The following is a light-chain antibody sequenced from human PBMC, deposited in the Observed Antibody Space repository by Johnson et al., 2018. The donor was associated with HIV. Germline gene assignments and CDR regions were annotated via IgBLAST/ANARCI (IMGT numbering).Light chain of an antibody. CDR2: DNN. Sequence: QSVLTQPPSVSAAPGQKVTISCSGSSSNIGNNYVSWYQQLPGTAPKLLIYDNNTRPSGIPDRFSGSKSGTSATLGITGLQTGDEADYYCGTWDSSLSANVVGTGTKVTVL. CDR3: GTWDSSLSANV. CDR1: SSNIGNNY. J-gene: IGLJ1*01. V-gene: IGLV1-51*01.